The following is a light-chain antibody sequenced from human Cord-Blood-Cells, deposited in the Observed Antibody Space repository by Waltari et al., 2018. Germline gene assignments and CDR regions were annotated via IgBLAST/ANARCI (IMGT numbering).Light chain of an antibody. Sequence: EIVMTQSPATLSVSPGERATLSCRASQSVSSNLAWYPQKPGQAPRLLIYGASTRATGIPARFSVSGSGTEFTLTISSLQSEEFAVYYCQQYNNWWTFGQGTKVEIK. CDR1: QSVSSN. J-gene: IGKJ1*01. CDR3: QQYNNWWT. V-gene: IGKV3-15*01. CDR2: GAS.